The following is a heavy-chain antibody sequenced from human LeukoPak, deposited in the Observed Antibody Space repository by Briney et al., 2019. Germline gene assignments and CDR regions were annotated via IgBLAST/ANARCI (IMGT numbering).Heavy chain of an antibody. J-gene: IGHJ6*02. CDR1: GFTFSSYS. CDR2: ISSSSTYI. CDR3: ARQMFYYYGMDV. Sequence: GGSLRLSCAASGFTFSSYSMNWVRQAPGKGLEWVSSISSSSTYIYYADSVKGRFTISRDNAKNSLSLQMNSLRAEDTALYYCARQMFYYYGMDVWGQGTTVTVSS. V-gene: IGHV3-21*01. D-gene: IGHD3-10*02.